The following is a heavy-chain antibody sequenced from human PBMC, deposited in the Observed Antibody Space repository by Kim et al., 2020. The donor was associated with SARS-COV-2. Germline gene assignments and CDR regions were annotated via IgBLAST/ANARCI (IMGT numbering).Heavy chain of an antibody. J-gene: IGHJ4*02. CDR3: ASVSEGGSSWYYFAS. D-gene: IGHD6-13*01. V-gene: IGHV3-11*03. Sequence: AASVKGRFTISRDNARTYLYLHMNSLRAEDTAMYYCASVSEGGSSWYYFASWGQGTLVTVSS.